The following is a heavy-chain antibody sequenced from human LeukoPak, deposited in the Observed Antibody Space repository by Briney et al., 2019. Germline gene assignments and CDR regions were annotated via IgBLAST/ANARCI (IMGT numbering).Heavy chain of an antibody. Sequence: SVKVSCKASGGTFSSYAISWVRQAPGQGLEWMGGIIPIFGAENYAQKFQGRVTITADESTSTAYMELSSLRSEDTAVYYCARDPPTTYYDILTGYSPVPDWFDPWGQGTLVTVSS. V-gene: IGHV1-69*13. CDR1: GGTFSSYA. D-gene: IGHD3-9*01. CDR3: ARDPPTTYYDILTGYSPVPDWFDP. CDR2: IIPIFGAE. J-gene: IGHJ5*02.